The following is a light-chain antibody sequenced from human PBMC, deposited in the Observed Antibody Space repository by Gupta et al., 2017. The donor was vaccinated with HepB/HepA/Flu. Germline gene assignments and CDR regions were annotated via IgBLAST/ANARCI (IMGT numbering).Light chain of an antibody. J-gene: IGLJ1*01. CDR1: NIGSKS. CDR2: DDR. V-gene: IGLV3-21*02. CDR3: QVWDGDSDHYV. Sequence: SYVLPQPPSVSVAPGQTATITCGENNIGSKSVHWYQQKPGQAPVLVVYDDRDRPLGIPERFSGSNSGNTATLTISRVEAGDEADYYCQVWDGDSDHYVFGTGTKVTVL.